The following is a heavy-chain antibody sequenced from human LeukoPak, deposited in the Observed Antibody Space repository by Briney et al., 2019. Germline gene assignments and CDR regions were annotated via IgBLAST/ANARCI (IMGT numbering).Heavy chain of an antibody. Sequence: PGGSLRLSCAASGFTFSSYSMNWVRQAPGKGLEWVSYISSSSSTIYYAGSVKGRFTISRDNAKNSLFLQMNSLRAEDTAVYYCARSRGSSGSYPFDYWDQATLVTVSS. CDR2: ISSSSSTI. CDR3: ARSRGSSGSYPFDY. D-gene: IGHD1-26*01. CDR1: GFTFSSYS. V-gene: IGHV3-48*01. J-gene: IGHJ4*02.